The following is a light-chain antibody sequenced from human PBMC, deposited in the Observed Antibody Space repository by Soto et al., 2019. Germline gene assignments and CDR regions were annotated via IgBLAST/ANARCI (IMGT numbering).Light chain of an antibody. J-gene: IGLJ3*02. Sequence: QSVLTQPPSVSGAPGQRVTISCTGSSSNIGAGYDVHWYQQLPGTAPKLLIYGNSNRPSGVPDRFSVSKSGTSASLAITGLQAEDEADYYCQSYDISLSGWVFGGGTKVTVL. CDR3: QSYDISLSGWV. CDR1: SSNIGAGYD. V-gene: IGLV1-40*01. CDR2: GNS.